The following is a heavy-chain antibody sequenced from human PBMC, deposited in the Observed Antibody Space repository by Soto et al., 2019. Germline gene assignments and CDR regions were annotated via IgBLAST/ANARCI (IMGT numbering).Heavy chain of an antibody. CDR3: ARWVRDTAVVSYMPNYFDY. CDR1: GGTFSSYA. V-gene: IGHV1-69*01. Sequence: QVQLVQSGAEVKKPGSSVKVSCKASGGTFSSYAISWVRQAPGQGLEWMGGIIPIFGTANYAQKFQGRVTITADESTSTAYMELSSLRSEDTAVYYCARWVRDTAVVSYMPNYFDYWGQGTLVTVSS. J-gene: IGHJ4*02. CDR2: IIPIFGTA. D-gene: IGHD5-18*01.